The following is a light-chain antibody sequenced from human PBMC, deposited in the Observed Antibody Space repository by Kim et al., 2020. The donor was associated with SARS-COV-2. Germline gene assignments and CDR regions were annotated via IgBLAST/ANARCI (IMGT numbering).Light chain of an antibody. CDR1: QSVSSSY. CDR3: QQYGSSPYT. CDR2: GAS. J-gene: IGKJ2*01. V-gene: IGKV3-20*01. Sequence: WSPGERATLACRASQSVSSSYLAWYQQKPGQAPRLLIYGASSRATGIPDRFSGSGSGTDFTLTISRLEPEDFAVYYCQQYGSSPYTFGQGTKLEI.